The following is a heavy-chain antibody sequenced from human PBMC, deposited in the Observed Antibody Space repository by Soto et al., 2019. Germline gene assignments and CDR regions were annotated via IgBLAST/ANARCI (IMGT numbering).Heavy chain of an antibody. V-gene: IGHV1-69*01. D-gene: IGHD6-6*01. CDR2: IIPIFGTA. CDR3: ARAARRSQSQYYYYYYGIDV. J-gene: IGHJ6*02. Sequence: QVQLVQSGAEVKKPGSSVKVSCKASGGTFSSYAISWVRQAPGQGLEWMGGIIPIFGTANYAQKFQGRVTITADESTSTAYMELSSLRSEDTAVYSCARAARRSQSQYYYYYYGIDVWGQGSTVTVSS. CDR1: GGTFSSYA.